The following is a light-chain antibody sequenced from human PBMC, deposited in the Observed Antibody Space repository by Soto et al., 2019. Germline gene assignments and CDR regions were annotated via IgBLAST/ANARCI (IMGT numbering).Light chain of an antibody. CDR2: LGS. CDR1: QSLLHTIGSNY. J-gene: IGKJ4*01. V-gene: IGKV2-28*01. Sequence: DIVMTQSPLSLSVTPGEPASISCRSSQSLLHTIGSNYLDWYLQKPGQSPQLLIYLGSYRASGVPDRFSGRGSGTNFTLNISRVEADDVGVYYCMQALQTPRTFGGGTKVDIK. CDR3: MQALQTPRT.